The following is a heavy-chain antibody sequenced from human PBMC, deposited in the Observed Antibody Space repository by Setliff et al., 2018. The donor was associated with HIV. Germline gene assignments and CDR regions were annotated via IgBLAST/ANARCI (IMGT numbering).Heavy chain of an antibody. CDR2: INSDGSGT. Sequence: LRLSCAASGFTFSSYWMHWVRQAPGKGLVWVSRINSDGSGTGYADSVKGRFTISRDNAKNTLYLQMNSLRAEDTAVYYCARDRGYSNYGGDYYGMDVWGQGTTVTVSS. CDR1: GFTFSSYW. V-gene: IGHV3-74*01. J-gene: IGHJ6*02. D-gene: IGHD4-4*01. CDR3: ARDRGYSNYGGDYYGMDV.